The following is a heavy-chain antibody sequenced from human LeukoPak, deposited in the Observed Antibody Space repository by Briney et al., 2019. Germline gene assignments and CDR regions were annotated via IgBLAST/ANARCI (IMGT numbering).Heavy chain of an antibody. CDR3: AREVSSRYSSSFGWFDP. J-gene: IGHJ5*02. CDR1: GGSISSYY. D-gene: IGHD6-13*01. CDR2: IHYSGST. Sequence: SETLSLTCTVSGGSISSYYWSWIRQPPGKGLEWIGYIHYSGSTNYNPSLKSRVTISVDTSKNQFSLKLSSVTAADTAVYYCAREVSSRYSSSFGWFDPWGQGTLVTVSS. V-gene: IGHV4-59*01.